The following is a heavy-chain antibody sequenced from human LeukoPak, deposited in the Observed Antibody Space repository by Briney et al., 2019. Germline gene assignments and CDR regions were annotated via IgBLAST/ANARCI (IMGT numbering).Heavy chain of an antibody. D-gene: IGHD3-22*01. CDR1: GGSFSGYY. V-gene: IGHV4-34*01. Sequence: PSETLSLTCAVYGGSFSGYYWSWIRQPPGKGLEWIGEINHSGSTNYNPSLKSRVTISVDTSKNQFSLKLSSVTGADTAVYYCARRMYYYDSSGEFDIWGQGTMVTVSS. CDR3: ARRMYYYDSSGEFDI. J-gene: IGHJ3*02. CDR2: INHSGST.